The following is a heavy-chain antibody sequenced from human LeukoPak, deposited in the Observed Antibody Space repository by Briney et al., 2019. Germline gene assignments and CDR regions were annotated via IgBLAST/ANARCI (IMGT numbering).Heavy chain of an antibody. CDR1: GGSISSTNW. V-gene: IGHV4-4*02. Sequence: PSETLSLICGVSGGSISSTNWCTWVRQPPGKGLEWIGEVHLDGRTNYNPSLASRLTMSVDFSENHISLKLTSVTAADTAVYYCAREGGFYRPLDYSGQGTLVTVSS. D-gene: IGHD3-3*01. CDR2: VHLDGRT. CDR3: AREGGFYRPLDY. J-gene: IGHJ4*02.